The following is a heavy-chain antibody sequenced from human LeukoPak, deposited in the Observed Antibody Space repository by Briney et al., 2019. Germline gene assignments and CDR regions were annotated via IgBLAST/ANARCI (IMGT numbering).Heavy chain of an antibody. CDR2: INYSGST. CDR1: GGSFSGYY. Sequence: SETLSLTCAVYGGSFSGYYWSWIRQSPGKGLEWIGEINYSGSTKYNPSLKSRVTISVDTSKNQFSLKLSSVTAADTAVYYCARSYDYVWGSYRETPYYFDYWGQGTLVTVSS. J-gene: IGHJ4*02. D-gene: IGHD3-16*02. V-gene: IGHV4-34*01. CDR3: ARSYDYVWGSYRETPYYFDY.